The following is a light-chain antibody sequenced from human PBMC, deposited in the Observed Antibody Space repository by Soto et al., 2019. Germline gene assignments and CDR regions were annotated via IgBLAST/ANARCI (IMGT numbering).Light chain of an antibody. CDR1: QDVDNNF. CDR3: HQYYSSIT. Sequence: EVVLTQSPGTLSLSPGEGATLSCRASQDVDNNFLAWYQQRPGQAPRLLIYATSGRATGIPDRFSGSGSGTDFTLTISRVGPEDIAVYFCHQYYSSITFGGGTKVEV. V-gene: IGKV3-20*01. CDR2: ATS. J-gene: IGKJ4*01.